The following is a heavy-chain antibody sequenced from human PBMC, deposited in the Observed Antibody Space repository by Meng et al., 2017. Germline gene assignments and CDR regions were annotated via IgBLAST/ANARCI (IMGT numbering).Heavy chain of an antibody. V-gene: IGHV1-69*06. CDR2: IIPIFGTA. CDR1: GGTFSSYA. D-gene: IGHD6-13*01. Sequence: QVRLVQSGAEVKKPGSSVKVSCKASGGTFSSYAISWVRQAPGQGLEWMGGIIPIFGTASYAQKFQGRVTITADKSTSTAYMELSSLRSEDTAVYYCARDKRPSSSWYGNWFGPWGQGTLVTVSS. CDR3: ARDKRPSSSWYGNWFGP. J-gene: IGHJ5*02.